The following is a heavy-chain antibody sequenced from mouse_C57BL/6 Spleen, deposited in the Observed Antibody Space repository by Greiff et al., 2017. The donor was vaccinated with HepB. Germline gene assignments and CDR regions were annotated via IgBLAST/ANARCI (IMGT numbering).Heavy chain of an antibody. CDR3: ARGEGLLRYYFDY. D-gene: IGHD1-1*01. CDR1: GYTFTNYW. CDR2: IYPGGGYT. J-gene: IGHJ2*01. V-gene: IGHV1-63*01. Sequence: QVQLQQSGAELVRPGTSVKMSCKASGYTFTNYWIGWAKQRPGHGLEWIGDIYPGGGYTNYNEKFKGKATLTADKSSSTAYMQFSSLTSEDSAIYHCARGEGLLRYYFDYWGQGTTLTVSS.